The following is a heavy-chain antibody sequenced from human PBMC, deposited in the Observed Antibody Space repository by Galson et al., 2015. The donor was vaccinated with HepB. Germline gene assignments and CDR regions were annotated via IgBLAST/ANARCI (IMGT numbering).Heavy chain of an antibody. J-gene: IGHJ4*02. CDR1: GGTFSSYA. Sequence: SVKVSCKASGGTFSSYAISWVRQAPGQGLEWMGGIIPIFGTANYAQKFQGRVTITADESTSTAYMELSSLRSEDTAVYYCATSSGYSGYDGLGGFDYWGQGTLVTVSS. CDR3: ATSSGYSGYDGLGGFDY. CDR2: IIPIFGTA. V-gene: IGHV1-69*13. D-gene: IGHD5-12*01.